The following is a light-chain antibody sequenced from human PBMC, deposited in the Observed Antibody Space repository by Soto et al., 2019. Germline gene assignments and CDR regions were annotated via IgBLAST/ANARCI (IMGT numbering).Light chain of an antibody. J-gene: IGKJ2*01. Sequence: EIVLTQSPATLSLSPGERATLSCRASQSVSNSLVWFQQKPGQAPRLLIYDASNRATDIPARFSGSGSGTDFTLTISSLEPEDIVVYYCQQRRNWPRTFGQGTRLEIK. CDR3: QQRRNWPRT. CDR2: DAS. V-gene: IGKV3-11*01. CDR1: QSVSNS.